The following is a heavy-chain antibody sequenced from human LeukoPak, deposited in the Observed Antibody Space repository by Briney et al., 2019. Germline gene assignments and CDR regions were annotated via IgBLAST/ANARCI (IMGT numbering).Heavy chain of an antibody. Sequence: PGGSLRLSCAASGFTVSDSMNWVRQAPGKGLEWVSSINSNSNYIYYADSVKGRFTISRDNAKDSLYLQMNSLGAEDTAVYYCARKKFAERIFQPWGQGNLGPVSS. J-gene: IGHJ1*01. D-gene: IGHD1-1*01. V-gene: IGHV3-21*01. CDR3: ARKKFAERIFQP. CDR2: INSNSNYI. CDR1: GFTVSDS.